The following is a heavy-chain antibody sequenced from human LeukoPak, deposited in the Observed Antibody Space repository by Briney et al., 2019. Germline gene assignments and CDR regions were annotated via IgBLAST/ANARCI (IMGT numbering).Heavy chain of an antibody. V-gene: IGHV3-23*01. Sequence: GGSLRLSCAASGFTFSSYAMSWVRQAPGKGLEWVSGISGSGGSTYYADSVKGRFTISRDNSKNTLYLQMYSLRVEDTAVYYCAKWGSGSYYKGSFDYWGQGTLVTVSS. CDR1: GFTFSSYA. D-gene: IGHD3-10*01. CDR3: AKWGSGSYYKGSFDY. J-gene: IGHJ4*02. CDR2: ISGSGGST.